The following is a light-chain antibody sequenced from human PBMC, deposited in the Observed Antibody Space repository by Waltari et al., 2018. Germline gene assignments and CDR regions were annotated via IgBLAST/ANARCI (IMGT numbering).Light chain of an antibody. J-gene: IGLJ3*02. CDR3: QSGDSSGVGV. Sequence: SYELTQPPSVSVSPGQTARITCSGDALPKQYAHWYQQKPGQVPVLVISKDSERPTGIPELFSCSSSGTTVTLTISGVQAEDEADYYCQSGDSSGVGVFGGGTKLTVL. CDR2: KDS. V-gene: IGLV3-25*03. CDR1: ALPKQY.